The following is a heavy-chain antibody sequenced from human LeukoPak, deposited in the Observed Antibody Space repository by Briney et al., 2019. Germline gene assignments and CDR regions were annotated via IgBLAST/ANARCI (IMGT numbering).Heavy chain of an antibody. V-gene: IGHV4-31*03. CDR2: IYYSGST. Sequence: SQTLSLTCTVSGGSISSGGYYWSWIRQHPGKGLEWIGYIYYSGSTYYNPSLKGRVTISVDTSKNQFSLKLSSVTAADTAVYYCARDVVGATSGHFDYWGQGTLVTVSS. D-gene: IGHD1-26*01. CDR3: ARDVVGATSGHFDY. CDR1: GGSISSGGYY. J-gene: IGHJ4*02.